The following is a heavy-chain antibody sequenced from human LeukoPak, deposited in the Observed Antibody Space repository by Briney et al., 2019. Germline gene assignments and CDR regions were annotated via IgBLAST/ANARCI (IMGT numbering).Heavy chain of an antibody. V-gene: IGHV3-11*01. CDR3: ARAGQTQGYYYYGMDV. CDR1: GFTFSDYY. Sequence: GGSLRLSCAASGFTFSDYYMSWIRQAPGKGLEWVSYISSSGSTIYYADSVKGRFTISRDNAKNSLYLQMNSLRAEDTAMYYCARAGQTQGYYYYGMDVWGQGTTVTVSS. J-gene: IGHJ6*02. CDR2: ISSSGSTI.